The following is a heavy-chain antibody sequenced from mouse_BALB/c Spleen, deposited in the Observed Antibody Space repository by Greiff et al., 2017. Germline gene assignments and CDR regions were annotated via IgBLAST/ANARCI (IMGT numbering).Heavy chain of an antibody. CDR1: GYTFTSYV. J-gene: IGHJ4*01. Sequence: VHVKQSGPELVKPGASVKMSCKASGYTFTSYVMHWVKQKPGQGLEWIGYINPYNDGTKYNEKFKGKATLTSDKSSSTAYMELSSLTSEDSAVYYCARYPHYYGYAMDYWGQGTSVTVSS. V-gene: IGHV1-14*01. CDR3: ARYPHYYGYAMDY. D-gene: IGHD1-2*01. CDR2: INPYNDGT.